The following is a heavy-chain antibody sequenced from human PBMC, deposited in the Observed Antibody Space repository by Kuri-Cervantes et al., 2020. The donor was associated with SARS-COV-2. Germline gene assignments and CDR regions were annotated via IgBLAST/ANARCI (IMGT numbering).Heavy chain of an antibody. Sequence: SETLSLTWYVCVGTFSHTTASWIRQPPGKGLEWIGSIYHSGSTYYNPSLKSRVTISVDTSKNQFSLKLSSVTAADTAVYYCARPGGFLDVWGKGTTVTVSS. J-gene: IGHJ6*04. V-gene: IGHV4-34*01. CDR1: VGTFSHTT. CDR2: IYHSGST. D-gene: IGHD4-23*01. CDR3: ARPGGFLDV.